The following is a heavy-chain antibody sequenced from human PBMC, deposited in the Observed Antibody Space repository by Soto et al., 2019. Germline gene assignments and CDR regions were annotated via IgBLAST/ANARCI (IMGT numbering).Heavy chain of an antibody. D-gene: IGHD1-7*01. Sequence: QVQLVESGGGVVQPGRSLRLSCAASGFTFSSYAMHWVRQAPGKGLEWVAVISYDGSNKYYADSVKGRFTISRDNSKNTLHLQMNSLRAEDTAVYYCARDRRRTGTTTFDYWGQGTLVTVSS. CDR1: GFTFSSYA. CDR3: ARDRRRTGTTTFDY. J-gene: IGHJ4*02. CDR2: ISYDGSNK. V-gene: IGHV3-30-3*01.